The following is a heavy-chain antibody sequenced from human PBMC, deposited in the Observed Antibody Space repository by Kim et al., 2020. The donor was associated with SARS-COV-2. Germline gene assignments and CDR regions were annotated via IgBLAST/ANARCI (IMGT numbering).Heavy chain of an antibody. CDR3: ARPRYGDYGTTYFDY. D-gene: IGHD4-17*01. V-gene: IGHV4-39*01. Sequence: PSPKSQVTISVDTSKNQFSLKLSSVTATDTAVYYCARPRYGDYGTTYFDYWGQGTLVTVSS. J-gene: IGHJ4*02.